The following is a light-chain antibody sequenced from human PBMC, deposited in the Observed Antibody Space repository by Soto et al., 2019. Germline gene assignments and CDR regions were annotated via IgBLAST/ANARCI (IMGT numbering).Light chain of an antibody. CDR3: QQHNDLWT. CDR2: DAS. V-gene: IGKV1-5*01. CDR1: QSIGSW. Sequence: DIQMTQSPSTLSASVGDRVTITCRASQSIGSWLAWYQQRPGKAPELLIYDASCLRVGVPSRFRGSGSGTEFSLTITSLQADGFTTYYWQQHNDLWTLGQGTRVEIK. J-gene: IGKJ1*01.